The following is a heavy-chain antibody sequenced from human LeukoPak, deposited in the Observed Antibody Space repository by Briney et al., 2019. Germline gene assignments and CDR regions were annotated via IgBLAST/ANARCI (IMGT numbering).Heavy chain of an antibody. V-gene: IGHV4-59*01. CDR3: ARVLAPYGDYEDYGMDV. Sequence: PSETLSLTCTVSGGSISSYYWSWIRQPPGKGLEWIGYIYYSGSTNCNPSLKSRVTISVDTSKNQFSLKLSSVTAADTAVYYCARVLAPYGDYEDYGMDVWGQGTTVTVSS. CDR1: GGSISSYY. J-gene: IGHJ6*02. D-gene: IGHD4-17*01. CDR2: IYYSGST.